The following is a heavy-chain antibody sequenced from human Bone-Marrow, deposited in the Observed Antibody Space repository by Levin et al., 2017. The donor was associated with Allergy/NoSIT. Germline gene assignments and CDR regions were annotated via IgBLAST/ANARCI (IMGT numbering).Heavy chain of an antibody. V-gene: IGHV1-69*13. CDR1: GGTFSSFA. J-gene: IGHJ4*02. D-gene: IGHD6-13*01. CDR2: IVPIFGSA. Sequence: GASVKVSCKASGGTFSSFAITWVRQAPGQGLEWLGGIVPIFGSANYAQKFQGRVTITADESTSTAYMELSSLRSEDTAVYFCARGRAGIAAAGKLGFDYWGQGTLVTVSS. CDR3: ARGRAGIAAAGKLGFDY.